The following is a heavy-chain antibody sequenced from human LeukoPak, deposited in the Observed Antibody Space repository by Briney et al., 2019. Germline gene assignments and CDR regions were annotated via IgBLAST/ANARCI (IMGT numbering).Heavy chain of an antibody. J-gene: IGHJ3*02. CDR2: ISSSGSTI. D-gene: IGHD4-23*01. CDR1: GFTFSDYY. CDR3: ARDPATYYGGNSGGDAFDI. Sequence: GGSLRLSCAASGFTFSDYYMSWIRQAPGKGLEWVSYISSSGSTIYYADSVKGRFTISRDNAKNSLYLQMNSLRAEDTAVYYCARDPATYYGGNSGGDAFDIWGQGTMVTVSS. V-gene: IGHV3-11*04.